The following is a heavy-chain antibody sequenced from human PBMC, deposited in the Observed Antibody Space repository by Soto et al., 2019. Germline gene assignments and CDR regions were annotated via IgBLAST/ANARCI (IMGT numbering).Heavy chain of an antibody. CDR2: IYNDGTYS. D-gene: IGHD3-10*01. CDR3: TRGPRPISTGTGAY. CDR1: GFIFKIYW. Sequence: GGSLRLSCSASGFIFKIYWMHWVRQSPGKGLVWISRIYNDGTYSDYADSVRGRFTISRDNVNDTLYLQMNNLRAEDSGLYYCTRGPRPISTGTGAYWGQGTQVTVSS. J-gene: IGHJ4*02. V-gene: IGHV3-74*01.